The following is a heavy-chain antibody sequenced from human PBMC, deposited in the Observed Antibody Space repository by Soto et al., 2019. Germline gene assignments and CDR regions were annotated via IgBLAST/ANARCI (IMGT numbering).Heavy chain of an antibody. CDR3: ARTHSGRDSSSWAGAFVI. CDR2: ISYDGSNK. CDR1: GFTFSSYA. Sequence: QVQLVESGGGVVQPGRSLRLSCAASGFTFSSYAMHWVRQAPGKGLEWVAVISYDGSNKYYADSVKGRFTISRDNSKNTLYLQMNSLRAEDTAMYYCARTHSGRDSSSWAGAFVIWGQGTMVTVSS. J-gene: IGHJ3*02. V-gene: IGHV3-30-3*01. D-gene: IGHD6-13*01.